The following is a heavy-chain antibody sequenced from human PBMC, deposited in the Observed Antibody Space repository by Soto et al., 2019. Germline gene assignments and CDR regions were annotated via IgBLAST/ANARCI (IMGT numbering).Heavy chain of an antibody. D-gene: IGHD2-15*01. CDR1: GFTFSSYW. V-gene: IGHV3-74*03. Sequence: GGSLSLSCAASGFTFSSYWMHWVRQAPGKGLVWLSRINSDGDIITYADSVKGRFTISRDNAKNTLFLQMDSLRAEDTAVYYCAKGKFEGGFDYWGQGTLVTVSS. J-gene: IGHJ4*02. CDR2: INSDGDII. CDR3: AKGKFEGGFDY.